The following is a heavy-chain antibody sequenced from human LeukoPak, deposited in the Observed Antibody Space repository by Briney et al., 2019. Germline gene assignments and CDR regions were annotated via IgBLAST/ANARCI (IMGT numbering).Heavy chain of an antibody. J-gene: IGHJ4*02. V-gene: IGHV4-34*01. Sequence: PGGSLRLSCAASGFTFSSYWMSWVRQAPGKGLEWIGEINHSGSTNYNPSLKSRVTISVDTSKNQFSLKLSSVTAADTAVYYCARSGSGSSWYYFDYWGQGTLVTVSS. D-gene: IGHD1-26*01. CDR3: ARSGSGSSWYYFDY. CDR2: INHSGST. CDR1: GFTFSSYW.